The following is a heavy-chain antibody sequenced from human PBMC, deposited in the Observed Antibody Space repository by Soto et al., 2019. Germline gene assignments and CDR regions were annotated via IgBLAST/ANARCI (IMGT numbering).Heavy chain of an antibody. D-gene: IGHD1-26*01. V-gene: IGHV3-72*01. CDR2: TRNKANRYTT. CDR3: TRSSGSYRYFDL. CDR1: GFTFSDHY. Sequence: EVQLVESGGGLVQPGGSLRLSCAASGFTFSDHYMDWVRQAPGKGMGWVSRTRNKANRYTTEYAASVKGRFTISRDGSESSLYLQMNSLTTEDTAVYYRTRSSGSYRYFDLWGRGTLVTVSS. J-gene: IGHJ2*01.